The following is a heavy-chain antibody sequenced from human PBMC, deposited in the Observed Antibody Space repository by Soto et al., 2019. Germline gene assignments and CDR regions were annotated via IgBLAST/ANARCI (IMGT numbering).Heavy chain of an antibody. V-gene: IGHV4-31*03. CDR1: GVSIRSGGYY. D-gene: IGHD6-19*01. CDR2: IYYNGSP. CDR3: ARQNPYSSGSYYFDF. J-gene: IGHJ4*02. Sequence: NPSETLSLTCTGSGVSIRSGGYYWSWIRQHPGKGLEWIGYIYYNGSPYYNPSLKSRVTISVDPSKNRFSLDLNSVTAADTAVYYCARQNPYSSGSYYFDFWGQGALVTVSS.